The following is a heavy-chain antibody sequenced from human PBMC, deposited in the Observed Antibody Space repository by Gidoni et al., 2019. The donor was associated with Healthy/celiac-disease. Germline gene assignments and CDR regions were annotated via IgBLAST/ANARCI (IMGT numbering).Heavy chain of an antibody. J-gene: IGHJ5*02. CDR3: ARAIFGVVMEFSSFDP. D-gene: IGHD3-3*01. Sequence: QFQLVHSGAAVKKPCASVTLSCHASGYTFTSYGISWVRQAPGQGLEWMGWISAYHGNTNYAQKLQGRVTMTTDTSTSTAYMELRSLRSDDTAVYYCARAIFGVVMEFSSFDPWGQGTLVTVSS. CDR2: ISAYHGNT. CDR1: GYTFTSYG. V-gene: IGHV1-18*01.